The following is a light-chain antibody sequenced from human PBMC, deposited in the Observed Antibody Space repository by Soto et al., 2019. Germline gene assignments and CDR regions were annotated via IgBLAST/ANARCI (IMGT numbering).Light chain of an antibody. CDR2: GAS. Sequence: EIVLTQSPGTLSLSPGERATLSCRASQSVSSSYLAWYQQKPGQAPRLLIYGASSSATGIPDRFSGSGSGTDFTLTICRLEPEDFAVYYCQHYGGSPPITFGQGTRLEI. CDR1: QSVSSSY. J-gene: IGKJ5*01. V-gene: IGKV3-20*01. CDR3: QHYGGSPPIT.